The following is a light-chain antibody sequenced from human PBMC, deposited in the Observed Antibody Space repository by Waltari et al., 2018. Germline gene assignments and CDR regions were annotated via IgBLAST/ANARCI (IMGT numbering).Light chain of an antibody. CDR2: DAP. Sequence: EVVMTQSPATLSVSPGERAILSCRASQSIGTKLAWYQHKPGQGPRLLIFDAPTRAAGPPERFSGSGSGTEFTLTISSVRSEDFALYYCQQYNNWPPITFGQGTRLEI. V-gene: IGKV3-15*01. CDR1: QSIGTK. CDR3: QQYNNWPPIT. J-gene: IGKJ5*01.